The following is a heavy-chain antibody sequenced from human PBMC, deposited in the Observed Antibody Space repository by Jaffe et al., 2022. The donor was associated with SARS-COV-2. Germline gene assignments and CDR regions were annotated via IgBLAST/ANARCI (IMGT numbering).Heavy chain of an antibody. CDR2: VYHSGST. Sequence: QVQMQESGPGLAKPSETLSLTCTVSGGSIGTRGYYWGWIRQSPGKGLQWIGSVYHSGSTYSNPSLESRVTISGDSSKNQFSLKLSSVTAADTAVYYCARHVSYSGGWFIFDIWGQGTMVTVSS. J-gene: IGHJ3*02. CDR1: GGSIGTRGYY. D-gene: IGHD6-19*01. CDR3: ARHVSYSGGWFIFDI. V-gene: IGHV4-39*01.